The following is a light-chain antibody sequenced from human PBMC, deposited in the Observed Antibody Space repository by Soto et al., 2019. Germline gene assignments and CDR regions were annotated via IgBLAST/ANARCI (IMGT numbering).Light chain of an antibody. J-gene: IGKJ5*01. CDR1: QSLVYSDGITY. V-gene: IGKV2-30*01. CDR3: MQGTHWPL. CDR2: KVS. Sequence: DAVMTQSPLFLPVTLGQPASISCRSIQSLVYSDGITYLNWFHQRPGQSPRRLIYKVSIRDSGVPDRFSGSGSGTDFTLKISRVEAEDVGVYYCMQGTHWPLFGQGTRLEIK.